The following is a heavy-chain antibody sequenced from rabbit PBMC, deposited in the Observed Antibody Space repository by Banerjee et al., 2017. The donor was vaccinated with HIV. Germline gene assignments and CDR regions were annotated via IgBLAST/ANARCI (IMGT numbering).Heavy chain of an antibody. J-gene: IGHJ4*01. CDR2: IYGGSSGTT. V-gene: IGHV1S40*01. Sequence: QSLEESGGDLVKPGTSLTLTCTASGFSFSSSYWICWVRQAPGKGLEWIACIYGGSSGTTYYASWAKGRFTISKTSSTTLTLQMTSLTAADTATYFYARSYTYGYSVYADGLNLWGPGTLVTVS. CDR1: GFSFSSSYW. D-gene: IGHD6-1*01. CDR3: ARSYTYGYSVYADGLNL.